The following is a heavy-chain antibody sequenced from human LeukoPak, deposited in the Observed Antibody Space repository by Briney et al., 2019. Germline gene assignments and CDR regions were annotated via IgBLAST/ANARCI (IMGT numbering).Heavy chain of an antibody. CDR2: IYDSGSA. CDR3: ARDSSDCSGGSCYPNWFDP. D-gene: IGHD2-15*01. CDR1: GSSISSDYY. V-gene: IGHV4-38-2*02. J-gene: IGHJ5*02. Sequence: NPSETLSLTCTVSGSSISSDYYWGWIRQPPGKGLEWIGSIYDSGSAYYNPSLKSRVVISADPSKNQFSLKLTSVTAADTAVYYCARDSSDCSGGSCYPNWFDPWGQGTLVTVSS.